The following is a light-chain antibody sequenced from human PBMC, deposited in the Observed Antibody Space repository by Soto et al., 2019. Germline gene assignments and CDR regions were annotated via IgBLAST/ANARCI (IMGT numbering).Light chain of an antibody. CDR1: NSNIGSNT. CDR3: AAWDDSLNALV. Sequence: QSVLTQPPSASGTPGQRVTISCSGSNSNIGSNTVNWYQQLPGTAPKLLIYSNNQRPSGVPDRFSGSKSGTSAPLAISGLQSEDEADYYCAAWDDSLNALVFGGGTKLTVL. CDR2: SNN. J-gene: IGLJ2*01. V-gene: IGLV1-44*01.